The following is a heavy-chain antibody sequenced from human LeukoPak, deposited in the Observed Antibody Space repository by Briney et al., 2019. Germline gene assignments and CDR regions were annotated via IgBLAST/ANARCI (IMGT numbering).Heavy chain of an antibody. V-gene: IGHV3-23*01. J-gene: IGHJ4*02. CDR3: ARDGEAGYHFDY. D-gene: IGHD5-18*01. Sequence: GGSLRLSCAASGFTFSSYAMSWVRQAPGKGLEWVSGISGSAGGTYYADSVKGRFTISRDNSKNTLYLQMNSLRAEDTAVYYCARDGEAGYHFDYWGQGTLVTVSS. CDR1: GFTFSSYA. CDR2: ISGSAGGT.